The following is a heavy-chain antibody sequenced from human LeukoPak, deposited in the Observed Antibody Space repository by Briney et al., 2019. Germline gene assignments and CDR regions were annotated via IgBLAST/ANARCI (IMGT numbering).Heavy chain of an antibody. CDR1: GYTFTSYY. D-gene: IGHD3-22*01. CDR3: ARGVHVRVYDSNPHYGHY. J-gene: IGHJ4*02. V-gene: IGHV1-46*01. Sequence: RGASVKVSCKASGYTFTSYYIFWVRQAPGQGLEWMGIINPRTGSTSYSQKFQGRVTMTRDMSTSTVYMELSSLRSEDTALYYCARGVHVRVYDSNPHYGHYWGQGTLVTVSS. CDR2: INPRTGST.